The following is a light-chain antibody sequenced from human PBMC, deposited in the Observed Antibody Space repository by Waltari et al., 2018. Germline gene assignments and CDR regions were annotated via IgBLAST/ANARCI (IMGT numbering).Light chain of an antibody. CDR1: SSNIGSNT. CDR2: RNN. Sequence: QSVLTQPPSASGTTGQRVTISCSGSSSNIGSNTVYWYQQRPGMAPTLLIYRNNQRPSGVPDRFSGSKSGTSASLAISGLRSEDEAHYYCAAWDDSLEEVFGGGTKLTVL. V-gene: IGLV1-47*01. J-gene: IGLJ2*01. CDR3: AAWDDSLEEV.